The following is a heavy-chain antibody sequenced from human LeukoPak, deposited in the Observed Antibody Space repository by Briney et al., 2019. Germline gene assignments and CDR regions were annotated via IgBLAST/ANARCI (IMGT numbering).Heavy chain of an antibody. CDR3: ATQHIAVVVAATLRWSNWFDP. V-gene: IGHV4-34*01. CDR2: INHSGST. CDR1: GGSFSGYY. D-gene: IGHD2-15*01. Sequence: SETLSLTCAVYGGSFSGYYWSWIRQPPGKGLEWIGEINHSGSTNYNPSLKSRVTISVDTSKNQFSLKLSSVTAADTAVYYCATQHIAVVVAATLRWSNWFDPWGQGTLVTVSS. J-gene: IGHJ5*02.